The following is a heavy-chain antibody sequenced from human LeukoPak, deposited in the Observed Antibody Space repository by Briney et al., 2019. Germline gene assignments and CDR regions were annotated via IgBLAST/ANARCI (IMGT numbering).Heavy chain of an antibody. CDR1: GDSMSSSSYY. CDR2: IYYSGST. D-gene: IGHD6-19*01. Sequence: SETLSLTCTVSGDSMSSSSYYWGWIRQPPGKGLEWIGSIYYSGSTYYNPSLKSRVTISVDTSKNQFSLKLSSVTAADTAVYYCARHRAVAGYYFDYWGQGALVTVSS. J-gene: IGHJ4*02. CDR3: ARHRAVAGYYFDY. V-gene: IGHV4-39*01.